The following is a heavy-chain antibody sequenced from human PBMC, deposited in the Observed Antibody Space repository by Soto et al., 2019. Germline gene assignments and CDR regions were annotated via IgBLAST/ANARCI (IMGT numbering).Heavy chain of an antibody. CDR3: GKDPNGDYFGAFDC. D-gene: IGHD4-17*01. CDR1: GFTFSSYA. CDR2: ITGSGDYT. J-gene: IGHJ3*01. Sequence: EVQMLESGGGLVQPGGSLRLSCAASGFTFSSYALTWVRQAPGKGLEWVSSITGSGDYTRYTDSVKGRFTITRDNAKNTLFLQMKSLRADDTAIYYCGKDPNGDYFGAFDCWGQGTMVTVSS. V-gene: IGHV3-23*01.